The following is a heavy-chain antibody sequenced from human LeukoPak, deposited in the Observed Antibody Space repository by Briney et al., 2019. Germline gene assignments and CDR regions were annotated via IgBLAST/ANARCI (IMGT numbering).Heavy chain of an antibody. V-gene: IGHV3-48*02. CDR3: ATDQRYAFDY. D-gene: IGHD3-9*01. CDR1: GFTFSNTW. J-gene: IGHJ4*02. Sequence: AGGSLILSCAASGFTFSNTWVTWVRQAPGKGLEWISNIRTTAEGAKYAYYADSVKGRVTISRDDGKNTLYPHMNSLRDDDTAVYYCATDQRYAFDYWGQGILVTVSS. CDR2: IRTTAEGAKYA.